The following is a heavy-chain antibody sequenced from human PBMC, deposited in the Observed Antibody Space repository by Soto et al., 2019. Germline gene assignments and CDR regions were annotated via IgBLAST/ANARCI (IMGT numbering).Heavy chain of an antibody. V-gene: IGHV1-69*12. J-gene: IGHJ5*02. Sequence: QVQLVQSGAEVKKPGSSVKVSCKASGGTFSSYAISWVRQAPGQGLEWMGGIIPIFGTANYAQKFQGRVXIXAXXSTSTAYMELSSLRSEDTAVYYCARVPSYGGWFDPWGQGTLVTVSS. D-gene: IGHD4-17*01. CDR1: GGTFSSYA. CDR3: ARVPSYGGWFDP. CDR2: IIPIFGTA.